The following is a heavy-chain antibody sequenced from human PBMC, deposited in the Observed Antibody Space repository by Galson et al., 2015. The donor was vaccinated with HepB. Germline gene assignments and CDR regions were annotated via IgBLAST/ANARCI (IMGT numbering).Heavy chain of an antibody. CDR1: GFTFSSYG. CDR2: ISYDGSNK. Sequence: SLRLSCAASGFTFSSYGMHWVRQAPGKGLEWVAVISYDGSNKYYADSVKGRFTISRDNSKNTLYLQMNSLRAEDTAVYYCAKDREDIVVVPAAIGGYWGQGTLVTVSS. J-gene: IGHJ4*02. D-gene: IGHD2-2*01. V-gene: IGHV3-30*18. CDR3: AKDREDIVVVPAAIGGY.